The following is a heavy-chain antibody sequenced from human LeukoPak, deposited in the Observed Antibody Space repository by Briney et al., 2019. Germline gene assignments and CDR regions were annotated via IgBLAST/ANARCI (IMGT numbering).Heavy chain of an antibody. CDR1: WGSFNSGGVF. CDR3: ARGPKDIVVVPAAMGWFDP. CDR2: IYFNGST. D-gene: IGHD2-2*01. V-gene: IGHV4-30-4*01. Sequence: TPSPPRTVSWGSFNSGGVFLGWGPPPPREAPAWVWDIYFNGSTYYNPSLKSRVTISVDTSKNQFSLKLSSVTAADTAVYYCARGPKDIVVVPAAMGWFDPWGQGTLVTVSS. J-gene: IGHJ5*02.